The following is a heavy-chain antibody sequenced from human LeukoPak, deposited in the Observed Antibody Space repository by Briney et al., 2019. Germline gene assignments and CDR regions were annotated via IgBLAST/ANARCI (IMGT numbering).Heavy chain of an antibody. D-gene: IGHD3-22*01. V-gene: IGHV3-21*01. CDR2: ISSSSSYI. Sequence: KTGGSLRLSCAASGFTFSSYSMNWVRQAPGKGLEWVSSISSSSSYIYYADSVKGRFTISRDNAKNSLYLQMNSLRAEDTAVYYCARDSPDYYDSSGYYYFGTYYYGMDVWGQGTTVTVSS. CDR3: ARDSPDYYDSSGYYYFGTYYYGMDV. CDR1: GFTFSSYS. J-gene: IGHJ6*02.